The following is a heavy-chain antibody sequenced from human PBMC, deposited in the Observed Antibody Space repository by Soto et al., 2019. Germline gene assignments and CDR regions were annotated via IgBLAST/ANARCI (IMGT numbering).Heavy chain of an antibody. CDR3: AKDRRAGGNYGFYSDF. J-gene: IGHJ4*02. V-gene: IGHV3-23*01. Sequence: EVQLLESGGGLVQPGGSLTLSCAASGFTFSSYGMTWVRQAPGKGLEWVSFSSATGSGRYYAVSVKGRFTISRDNFKNALYLQMSSLRAGDTAVDYCAKDRRAGGNYGFYSDFWGQGALVIVSS. CDR1: GFTFSSYG. CDR2: SSATGSGR. D-gene: IGHD1-7*01.